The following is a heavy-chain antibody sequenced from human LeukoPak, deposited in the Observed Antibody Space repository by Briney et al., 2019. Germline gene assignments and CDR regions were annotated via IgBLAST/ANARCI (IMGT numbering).Heavy chain of an antibody. CDR3: AKEGLEGVYYFDY. Sequence: PGGSLRLSCAASGFTFSSYSMNWVRQAPGKGLEWVSSISSSSSYIYYADSVKGRFTISRDNAKNSLYLQMSSLRAEDTAVYYCAKEGLEGVYYFDYWGQGTLVTVSS. V-gene: IGHV3-21*01. CDR2: ISSSSSYI. CDR1: GFTFSSYS. D-gene: IGHD3-3*01. J-gene: IGHJ4*02.